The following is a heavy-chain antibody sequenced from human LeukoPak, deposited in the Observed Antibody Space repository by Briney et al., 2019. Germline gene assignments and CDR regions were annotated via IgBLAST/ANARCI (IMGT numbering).Heavy chain of an antibody. CDR1: GFPFGAYT. CDR3: ARDFFHSSDSRPFDY. CDR2: IFSRSESI. J-gene: IGHJ4*02. D-gene: IGHD3-22*01. V-gene: IGHV3-21*01. Sequence: PGGSLRLSCAASGFPFGAYTINWVRQAPGKGLEWVSCIFSRSESILYADSVKGRFTISRDNAKNSLYLQMDSLRVEDTAVYYCARDFFHSSDSRPFDYWGQGTLVTVSS.